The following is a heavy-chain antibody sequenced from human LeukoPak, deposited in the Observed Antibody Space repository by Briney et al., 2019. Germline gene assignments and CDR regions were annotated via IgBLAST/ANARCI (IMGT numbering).Heavy chain of an antibody. V-gene: IGHV3-23*01. D-gene: IGHD2-15*01. CDR3: ARWYSASDY. Sequence: PGGSLRLSCAASGFTFSSYAMSWVRQAPGKGLEWVSAISGSGGSTYYADSVKGRFTISRDNAENSLYLQMNSLRAEDTAVYYCARWYSASDYWGQGTLVTVSS. CDR2: ISGSGGST. J-gene: IGHJ4*02. CDR1: GFTFSSYA.